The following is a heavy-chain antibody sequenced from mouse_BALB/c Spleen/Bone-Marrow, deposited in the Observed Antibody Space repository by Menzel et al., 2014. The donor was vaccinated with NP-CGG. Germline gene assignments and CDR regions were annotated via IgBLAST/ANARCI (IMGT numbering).Heavy chain of an antibody. D-gene: IGHD1-2*01. V-gene: IGHV3-1*02. CDR3: AREARITARFAY. J-gene: IGHJ3*01. CDR2: IHYSGST. CDR1: AYSITSGYG. Sequence: DVKLVESGPVLVKPSQSLSLTCTVIAYSITSGYGWRWIRQFPGNKLEWMGYIHYSGSTHYNPSLKSRISFTRDTSKNQFFLLLNSVTTEDTATYYCAREARITARFAYWGQGTLVTVSA.